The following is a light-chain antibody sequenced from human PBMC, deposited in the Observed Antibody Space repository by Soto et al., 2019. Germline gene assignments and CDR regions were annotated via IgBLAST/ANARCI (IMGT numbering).Light chain of an antibody. Sequence: EIVLTQSPGTLSLSPGERATLSFSASQSVSSSYLAWYQQKPGQAPRLLIYGASSRATGIPDRFSGSGSGTDFTLTISRLEPEDFAVYYCQQYGSSPPTFGQRTRLET. CDR2: GAS. CDR1: QSVSSSY. V-gene: IGKV3-20*01. J-gene: IGKJ5*01. CDR3: QQYGSSPPT.